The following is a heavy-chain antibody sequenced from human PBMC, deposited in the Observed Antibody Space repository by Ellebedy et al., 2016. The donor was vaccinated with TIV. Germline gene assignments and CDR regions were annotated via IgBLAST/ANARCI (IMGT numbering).Heavy chain of an antibody. V-gene: IGHV1-2*02. J-gene: IGHJ4*02. CDR1: GYTFTGYY. Sequence: AASVKVSCKASGYTFTGYYIHWVRQAPGQGLEWMGWLNVASTDTNYAQRFRDRVTMTRDTSISSAYMDLSRLTSDDTAAYYCARSVMKVVTAAPLGYWGQGTLVTVSS. D-gene: IGHD3-22*01. CDR3: ARSVMKVVTAAPLGY. CDR2: LNVASTDT.